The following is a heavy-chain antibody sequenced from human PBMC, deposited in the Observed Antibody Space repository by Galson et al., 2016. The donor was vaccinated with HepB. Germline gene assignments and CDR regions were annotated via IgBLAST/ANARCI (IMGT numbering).Heavy chain of an antibody. D-gene: IGHD2-15*01. CDR1: GYTFTNYG. V-gene: IGHV1-69*13. Sequence: SVKVSCKASGYTFTNYGDSWVRQAPGQGLEWVGGIIPIFGSDYAQKFEGRVTFSADESTSTAYMERSRLRSEDTAVYYCARGGWDCSDTTCYSLYGLDVWGQGTTVTVSS. J-gene: IGHJ6*02. CDR2: IIPIFGS. CDR3: ARGGWDCSDTTCYSLYGLDV.